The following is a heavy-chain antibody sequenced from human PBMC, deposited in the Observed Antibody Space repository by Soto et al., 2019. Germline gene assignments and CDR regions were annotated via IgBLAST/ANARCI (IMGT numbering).Heavy chain of an antibody. CDR3: ARHFRDTAMVLGTFDY. D-gene: IGHD5-18*01. V-gene: IGHV3-7*01. CDR1: GFIFISYW. Sequence: GGSLILSCAASGFIFISYWMSWVRQAPGKGLEWVANIKQDGSEKYYVDSVKGRFTISRDNAKNSLYLQMNSLRAEDTAVYYCARHFRDTAMVLGTFDYWGQGTLVTVSS. CDR2: IKQDGSEK. J-gene: IGHJ4*02.